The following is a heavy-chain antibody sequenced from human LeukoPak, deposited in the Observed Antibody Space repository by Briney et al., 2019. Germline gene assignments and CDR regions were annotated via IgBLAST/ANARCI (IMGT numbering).Heavy chain of an antibody. D-gene: IGHD3/OR15-3a*01. CDR2: GHYSGTT. CDR3: ARHGTGTGYPLDY. Sequence: PSETLSLTCTVSGVSINSHYWSWIRQSPGKGLEWIAYGHYSGTTHYNPSLKSRVTISVDTSKNQFSLKLPSVSAADTAMYYCARHGTGTGYPLDYWGLGTLVTVSS. CDR1: GVSINSHY. J-gene: IGHJ4*02. V-gene: IGHV4-59*08.